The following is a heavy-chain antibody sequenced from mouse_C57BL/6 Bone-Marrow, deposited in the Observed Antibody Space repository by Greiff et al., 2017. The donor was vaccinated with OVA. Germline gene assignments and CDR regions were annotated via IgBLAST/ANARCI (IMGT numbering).Heavy chain of an antibody. V-gene: IGHV1-80*01. J-gene: IGHJ1*03. CDR3: ARGYYGSSYSYWYFDV. Sequence: QVQLKESGAELVKPGASVKISCKASGYAFSSYWMNWVKQRPGKGLEWIGQIYPGDGDTNYNGKFKGKATLTADKSSSTAYMQLSSLTSEDSAVYFCARGYYGSSYSYWYFDVWGTGTTVTVSS. CDR2: IYPGDGDT. CDR1: GYAFSSYW. D-gene: IGHD1-1*01.